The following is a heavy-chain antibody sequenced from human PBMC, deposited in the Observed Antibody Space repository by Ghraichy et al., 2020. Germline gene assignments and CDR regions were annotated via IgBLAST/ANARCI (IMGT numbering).Heavy chain of an antibody. CDR2: INHSGST. CDR1: GGSFSGYY. J-gene: IGHJ4*02. D-gene: IGHD3-16*02. V-gene: IGHV4-34*01. CDR3: ARGRIMITFGGVIVGRYPLYYFDY. Sequence: SETLSLTCAVYGGSFSGYYWSWIRQPPGKGLEWIGEINHSGSTNYNPSLKSRVTISVDTSKNQFSLKLSSVTAADTAVYYCARGRIMITFGGVIVGRYPLYYFDYWGQGTLVTVSS.